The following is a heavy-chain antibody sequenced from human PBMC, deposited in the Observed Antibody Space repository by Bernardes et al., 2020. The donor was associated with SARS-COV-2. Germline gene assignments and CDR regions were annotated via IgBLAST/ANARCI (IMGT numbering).Heavy chain of an antibody. J-gene: IGHJ6*02. D-gene: IGHD4-4*01. CDR2: INTDQSSR. Sequence: GSFRLPSAASLFIFSDYWIHWVRPVPGKGLVWVARINTDQSSRSYADSVKGRFTISRDNTKNALYLQMNGLRAEDTAVYYCVRDSYSRSGYYYGMDVWGQGTAVTVSS. V-gene: IGHV3-74*01. CDR1: LFIFSDYW. CDR3: VRDSYSRSGYYYGMDV.